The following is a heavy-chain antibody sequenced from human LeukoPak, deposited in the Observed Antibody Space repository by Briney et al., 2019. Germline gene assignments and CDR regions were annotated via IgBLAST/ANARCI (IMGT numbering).Heavy chain of an antibody. J-gene: IGHJ6*03. V-gene: IGHV1-69*04. CDR3: ARDGEDIVVVPAAIRYYYYYMDV. Sequence: GSSVKVSCKASGGTFSGYTISWVRQAPGQGLEWMGRIIPILGIANYAQKFQGRVTITGDNSTSTAYMELSSLRSEDTAVYYCARDGEDIVVVPAAIRYYYYYMDVWGKGTTVTVSS. CDR2: IIPILGIA. CDR1: GGTFSGYT. D-gene: IGHD2-2*01.